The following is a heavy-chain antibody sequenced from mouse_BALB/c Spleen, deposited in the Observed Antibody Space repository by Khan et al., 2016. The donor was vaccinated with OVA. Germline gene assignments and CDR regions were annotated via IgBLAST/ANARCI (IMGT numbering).Heavy chain of an antibody. D-gene: IGHD1-1*01. J-gene: IGHJ2*01. V-gene: IGHV1-20*02. CDR3: ARIYGSDFNY. CDR2: INPHIGET. CDR1: GYSFTGYF. Sequence: VQLQQSGPELVKPGASVKISCKASGYSFTGYFMNWVMQSHGKSLVWIGRINPHIGETFYNQKFKDKATLTVDKSSSTAHMELRSLASEDSAVYYCARIYGSDFNYWGQGTTLTVSA.